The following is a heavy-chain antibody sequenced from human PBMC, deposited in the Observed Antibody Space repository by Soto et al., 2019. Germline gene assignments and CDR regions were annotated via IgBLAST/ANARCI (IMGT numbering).Heavy chain of an antibody. CDR3: ARDLSGIAAAGPRGY. V-gene: IGHV1-18*01. J-gene: IGHJ4*02. D-gene: IGHD6-13*01. CDR1: GYTFTNYG. Sequence: GASVKVSCKASGYTFTNYGISWVRQAPGQGLEWMGWISAYNGNTKYAQKLQGRVTMTTDTSTSTAYMELRSLRSDDTAVYYCARDLSGIAAAGPRGYWGQGTLVTVS. CDR2: ISAYNGNT.